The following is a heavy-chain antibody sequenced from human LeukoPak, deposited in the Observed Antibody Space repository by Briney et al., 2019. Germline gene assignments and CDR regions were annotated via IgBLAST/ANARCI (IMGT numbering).Heavy chain of an antibody. D-gene: IGHD6-19*01. CDR3: GRPTKFWLIQGDGVDV. Sequence: PWASLRLSCAASGFTFTTYAMTWVRQAPGKGLEWVSSIGAGGAATFYSDSVKGRFTISRDNSMNTLYLQMNSLRADNTAVYYCGRPTKFWLIQGDGVDVWGQGTTVTVSS. V-gene: IGHV3-23*01. CDR1: GFTFTTYA. CDR2: IGAGGAAT. J-gene: IGHJ6*02.